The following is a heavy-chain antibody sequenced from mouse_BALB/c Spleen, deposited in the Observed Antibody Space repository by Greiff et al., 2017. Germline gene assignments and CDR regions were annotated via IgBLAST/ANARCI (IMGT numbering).Heavy chain of an antibody. J-gene: IGHJ1*01. V-gene: IGHV14-3*02. CDR2: IDPANDNT. CDR1: GFNIKDTY. CDR3: ARWYFDV. Sequence: VQLKESGAELVKPGASVKLSCTASGFNIKDTYMHWVKQRPEQGLEWIGRIDPANDNTKYDPKFQGKATITADTSSNTAYLQLSSLTSEDTAVYYCARWYFDVWGAGTTVTVSS.